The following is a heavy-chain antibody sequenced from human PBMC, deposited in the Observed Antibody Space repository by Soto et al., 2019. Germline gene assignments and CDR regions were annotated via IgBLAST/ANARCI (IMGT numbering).Heavy chain of an antibody. D-gene: IGHD2-15*01. CDR3: ARGIATGQLDP. CDR1: GYTFTRYT. J-gene: IGHJ5*02. V-gene: IGHV1-3*01. Sequence: ASVKVSCKASGYTFTRYTMNWVRQAPGQRLEWMGWINPDNGNTKSSQKFQDRVIITSDTSASTAYMDLSSLRSEDTAVYYCARGIATGQLDPWGQGTLVTVSS. CDR2: INPDNGNT.